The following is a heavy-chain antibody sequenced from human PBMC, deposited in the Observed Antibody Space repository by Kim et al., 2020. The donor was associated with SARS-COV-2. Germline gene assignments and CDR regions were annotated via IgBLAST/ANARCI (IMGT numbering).Heavy chain of an antibody. V-gene: IGHV3-53*04. D-gene: IGHD1-1*01. CDR3: ARYTPANWYGGMDV. Sequence: GGSLRLSCAASGFTVSSTYMNWVRQAPGKGLEWVSIIYTAGQTYYAESVKGRFTISRHNSQNTLYLQMNSLRTEDTAVYYCARYTPANWYGGMDVWGQGTTVTVSS. CDR1: GFTVSSTY. J-gene: IGHJ6*02. CDR2: IYTAGQT.